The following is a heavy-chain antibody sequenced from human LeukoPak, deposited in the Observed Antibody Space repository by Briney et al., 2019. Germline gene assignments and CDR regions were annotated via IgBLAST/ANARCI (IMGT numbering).Heavy chain of an antibody. Sequence: ASVKVSCKASGYTFTGYYMHWVRQAPGQGLEWMGWINPNSGGTNYAQKFQGWVTMTRDTSISTAYMELSRLRSDDTAVYYCARGDEWFGELQGNNWFDPWGQGTLVTVSS. J-gene: IGHJ5*02. CDR1: GYTFTGYY. V-gene: IGHV1-2*04. CDR2: INPNSGGT. CDR3: ARGDEWFGELQGNNWFDP. D-gene: IGHD3-10*01.